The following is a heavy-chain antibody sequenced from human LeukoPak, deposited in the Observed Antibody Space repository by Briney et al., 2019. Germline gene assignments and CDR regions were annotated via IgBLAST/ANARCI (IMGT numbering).Heavy chain of an antibody. CDR1: GFTFSSYG. J-gene: IGHJ4*02. Sequence: GGSLRLSCAASGFTFSSYGMHWVRQAPGKGLEWVAVISYDGSNKYYADSVKGRFTISRDNSKNTLYLQMNSLRAEGTAVYYCTVALDYYDSSGYFGYWGQGTLVTVSS. V-gene: IGHV3-30*03. CDR3: TVALDYYDSSGYFGY. CDR2: ISYDGSNK. D-gene: IGHD3-22*01.